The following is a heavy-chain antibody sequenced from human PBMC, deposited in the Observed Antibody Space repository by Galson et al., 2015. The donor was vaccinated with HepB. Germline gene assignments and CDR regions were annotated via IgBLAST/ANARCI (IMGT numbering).Heavy chain of an antibody. J-gene: IGHJ4*02. V-gene: IGHV1-18*04. CDR1: GYTFTSYG. CDR2: ISAYNGNT. Sequence: SVKVSCKASGYTFTSYGISWVRQAPGQGLEWMGWISAYNGNTNYAQKLQGRVTMTTDTSTSTAYMELRSLRSDDTAVYYCARAGEYCTNGVCLIDYWGQGPLVTVSS. D-gene: IGHD2-8*01. CDR3: ARAGEYCTNGVCLIDY.